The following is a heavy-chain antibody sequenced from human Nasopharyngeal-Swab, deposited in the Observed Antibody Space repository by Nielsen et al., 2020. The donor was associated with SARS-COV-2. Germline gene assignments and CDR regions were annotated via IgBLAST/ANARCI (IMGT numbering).Heavy chain of an antibody. CDR2: ISFDGRRT. CDR3: ARGGSPGNYFYYMDV. Sequence: WIRQPPGKGLEWVAVISFDGRRTYYADSVKGRFTISRDNPQNTLYLQMNSLRGADTALFYCARGGSPGNYFYYMDVWGKGTTVTVSS. V-gene: IGHV3-30*04. D-gene: IGHD3-10*01. J-gene: IGHJ6*03.